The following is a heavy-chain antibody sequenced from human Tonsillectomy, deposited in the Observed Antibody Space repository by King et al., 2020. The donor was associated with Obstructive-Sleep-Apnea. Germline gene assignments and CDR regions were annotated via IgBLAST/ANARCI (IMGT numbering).Heavy chain of an antibody. J-gene: IGHJ1*01. D-gene: IGHD2-21*02. CDR3: AREEVVTGTYFQH. Sequence: QLQESGPGLVKPSQTLSLTCAVSGGSISSGGYSWSWIRQPPGKGLEWIGYMYYSGSTYYNPSLKGRVIISVDPSKNQFSLQLSSVTAADTAVYYCAREEVVTGTYFQHWGQGTLVTVSS. CDR2: MYYSGST. V-gene: IGHV4-30-4*07. CDR1: GGSISSGGYS.